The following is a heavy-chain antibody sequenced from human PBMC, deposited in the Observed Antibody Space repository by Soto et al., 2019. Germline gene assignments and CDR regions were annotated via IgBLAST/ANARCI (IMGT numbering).Heavy chain of an antibody. V-gene: IGHV3-30*03. CDR3: FIPAVTTLTPFDY. Sequence: GGSLRLSCAASGFTFSSYCMHWVRQAPGKGLEWVAVISYDGSNKYYADSVKGRLTISRDNSKNTLYLQMNSLRAEDTVVSYCFIPAVTTLTPFDYWGQGTVVTVAS. CDR1: GFTFSSYC. CDR2: ISYDGSNK. D-gene: IGHD4-17*01. J-gene: IGHJ4*02.